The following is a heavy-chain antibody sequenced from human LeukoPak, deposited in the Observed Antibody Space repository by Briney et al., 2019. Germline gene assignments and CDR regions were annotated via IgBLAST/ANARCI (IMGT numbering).Heavy chain of an antibody. CDR1: GYTFTGYY. CDR3: ARGYSSSPAPYYYYYYGMDV. Sequence: ASVKVSCKASGYTFTGYYMHWARQAPGQGLEWMGRINPNSGGTNYAQKFQGRVTMTRDTSISTAYMELSRLRSDDTAVYYCARGYSSSPAPYYYYYYGMDVWGRGTTVTVSS. V-gene: IGHV1-2*06. CDR2: INPNSGGT. J-gene: IGHJ6*02. D-gene: IGHD6-6*01.